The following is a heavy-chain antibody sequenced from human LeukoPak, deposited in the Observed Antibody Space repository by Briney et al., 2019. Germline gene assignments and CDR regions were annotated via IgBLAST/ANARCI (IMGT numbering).Heavy chain of an antibody. D-gene: IGHD6-13*01. Sequence: PSETLSLTCTVSGGSISSYYWSWIRQPAGKGLEWIGRIYTSGSTSYNPSLKSRVTISVDTSKNQFSLKLSSVTAADTAVYYCARAAAGSSWPYYYYYMDVWGKGTTVTVSS. CDR1: GGSISSYY. V-gene: IGHV4-4*07. J-gene: IGHJ6*03. CDR2: IYTSGST. CDR3: ARAAAGSSWPYYYYYMDV.